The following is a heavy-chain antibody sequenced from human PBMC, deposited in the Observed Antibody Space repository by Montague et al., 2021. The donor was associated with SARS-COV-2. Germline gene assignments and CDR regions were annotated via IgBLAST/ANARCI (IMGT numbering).Heavy chain of an antibody. Sequence: TLSLTCSVSGVSIGGASCHWTWIRQRPGMVLKWIGYIFYSVSVKYNLYRRSRLTMSVDTYKNQFSLNLSSVTAADTALYFCARGAVGGLDVWGQGTTVTVSS. CDR1: GVSIGGASCH. V-gene: IGHV4-31*03. CDR2: IFYSVSV. J-gene: IGHJ6*02. D-gene: IGHD6-19*01. CDR3: ARGAVGGLDV.